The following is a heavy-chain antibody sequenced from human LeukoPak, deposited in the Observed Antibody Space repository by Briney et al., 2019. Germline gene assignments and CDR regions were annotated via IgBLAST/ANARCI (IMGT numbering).Heavy chain of an antibody. D-gene: IGHD2-2*01. J-gene: IGHJ5*02. V-gene: IGHV4-31*03. CDR1: GGSISSGGYY. Sequence: PSETLSLTCTVSGGSISSGGYYWSWIRQHPGKGLEWIGYIYYSGSTYYNPSLKSRVTISVDTSKNQFSLKLSSVTAADTDVYYCARGDCSSTSCPPHWFDPWGQGTLVTVSS. CDR3: ARGDCSSTSCPPHWFDP. CDR2: IYYSGST.